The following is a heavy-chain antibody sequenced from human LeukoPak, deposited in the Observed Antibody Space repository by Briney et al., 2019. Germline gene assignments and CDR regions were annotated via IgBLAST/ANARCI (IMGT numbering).Heavy chain of an antibody. Sequence: KPSETLSLTCTASGASISSYYWSWIRQPPGQGLEWIGYIYYTGTTNYNPSLRSRVTISLDTSKNQFSLRLTSVTAADAAIYYCAADHPVYFNFWGQGTLVTVSS. CDR2: IYYTGTT. CDR1: GASISSYY. J-gene: IGHJ4*02. V-gene: IGHV4-59*08. CDR3: AADHPVYFNF.